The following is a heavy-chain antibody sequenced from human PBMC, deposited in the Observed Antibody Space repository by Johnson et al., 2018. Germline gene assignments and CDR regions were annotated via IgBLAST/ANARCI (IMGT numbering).Heavy chain of an antibody. CDR1: GFTFNNYA. Sequence: QVQLVESGGGVVQPGRSLRLSCAASGFTFNNYAMHWVRQAPGKGLEWVAVISYDGSDNYYADSVKGRFTISRDNSRTTLYLQMNSLRAEDTAVDSGAREKTAAAAFDIWGQGTMVTVSS. J-gene: IGHJ3*02. D-gene: IGHD6-13*01. CDR2: ISYDGSDN. CDR3: AREKTAAAAFDI. V-gene: IGHV3-30-3*01.